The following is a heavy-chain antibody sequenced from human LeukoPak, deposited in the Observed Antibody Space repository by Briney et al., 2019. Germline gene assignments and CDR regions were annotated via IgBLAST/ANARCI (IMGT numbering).Heavy chain of an antibody. Sequence: SETLSLTCTVSGGSISSHYWSWIRQPPGKGLEWIGYIYYSGSTYYNPSLKSRVTISVDTSKNQFSLKLSSVTAADTAVYYCAREAYDILTGYYNNYWGQGTLVTVSS. J-gene: IGHJ4*02. CDR3: AREAYDILTGYYNNY. D-gene: IGHD3-9*01. CDR1: GGSISSHY. V-gene: IGHV4-59*11. CDR2: IYYSGST.